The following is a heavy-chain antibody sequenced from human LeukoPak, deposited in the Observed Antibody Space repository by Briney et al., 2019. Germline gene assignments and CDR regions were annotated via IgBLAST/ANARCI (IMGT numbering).Heavy chain of an antibody. CDR1: GVSISGYY. V-gene: IGHV4-59*01. CDR2: IYYSGST. Sequence: RASETLSLTCTVSGVSISGYYWSWIRQPPGKGPEWIGYIYYSGSTNYNPSLKSRVTISVDTSKNQFSLKLSSVTAADTAVYYCARTTEGGYTYDYFYYYYMDVWGKGTTVTISS. CDR3: ARTTEGGYTYDYFYYYYMDV. J-gene: IGHJ6*03. D-gene: IGHD5-18*01.